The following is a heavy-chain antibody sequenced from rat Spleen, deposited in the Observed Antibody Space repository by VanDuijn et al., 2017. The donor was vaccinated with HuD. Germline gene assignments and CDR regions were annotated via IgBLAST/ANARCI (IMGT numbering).Heavy chain of an antibody. V-gene: IGHV2-4*01. CDR1: GFTFSSYD. CDR2: IWSGGST. Sequence: VQLVESDGGLVQPGRSLKLSCAASGFTFSSYDMAWVRQAPTKGLEWIGAIWSGGSTDYSSALKSRLSISRDTSKSQVFLEMNSLQTKDTATYYCVRQVTSGYAMWFTYWGQGALVTVSS. CDR3: VRQVTSGYAMWFTY. D-gene: IGHD4-3*01. J-gene: IGHJ3*01.